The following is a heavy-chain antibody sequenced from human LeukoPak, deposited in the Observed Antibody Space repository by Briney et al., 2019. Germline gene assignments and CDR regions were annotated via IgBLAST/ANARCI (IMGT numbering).Heavy chain of an antibody. D-gene: IGHD3-9*01. CDR1: GGSISSYY. CDR2: IYYSGST. CDR3: ARVRGDYDILTGYYYGGAFDI. Sequence: SETLSLTCTVSGGSISSYYWSWIRHPPGKGREWIGYIYYSGSTNYNPSLRSRVTISVNTSRNQFSQRLSSVTAADTGVYYCARVRGDYDILTGYYYGGAFDIWGQGTMVTVSS. J-gene: IGHJ3*02. V-gene: IGHV4-59*01.